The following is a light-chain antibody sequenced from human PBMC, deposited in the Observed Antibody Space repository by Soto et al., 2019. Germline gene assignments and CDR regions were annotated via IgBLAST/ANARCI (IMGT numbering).Light chain of an antibody. Sequence: EIVMPQSPATLSVSPGERATLSCRASQSVGRNFAWYQQKPGQAPRLLIYGASTRATGIPTRFIGSGAGTTVTHPISSRQSEEFAIYSYQQYNHWPPLTFGGGTKVEIK. CDR2: GAS. J-gene: IGKJ4*01. CDR1: QSVGRN. CDR3: QQYNHWPPLT. V-gene: IGKV3-15*01.